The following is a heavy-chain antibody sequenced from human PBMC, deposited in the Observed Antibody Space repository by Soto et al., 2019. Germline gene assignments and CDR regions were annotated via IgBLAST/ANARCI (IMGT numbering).Heavy chain of an antibody. CDR2: ISAYNGNT. CDR3: ARDLVDIVATDAFDI. Sequence: ASVKFSCKASGYTFTSYGISWVRQAPGQGLEWMGWISAYNGNTNYAQKLQGRVTMTTDTSTSTAYMELRSLRSDDTAVYYCARDLVDIVATDAFDIWGQGTMVTVSS. V-gene: IGHV1-18*01. J-gene: IGHJ3*02. D-gene: IGHD5-12*01. CDR1: GYTFTSYG.